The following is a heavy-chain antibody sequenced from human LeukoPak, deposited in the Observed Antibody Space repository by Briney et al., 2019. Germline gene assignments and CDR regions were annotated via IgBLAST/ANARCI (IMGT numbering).Heavy chain of an antibody. D-gene: IGHD4-23*01. CDR3: ARDYGGNGFFDY. CDR2: ISFDGTIK. J-gene: IGHJ4*02. V-gene: IGHV3-30*14. Sequence: PGGSLRLSCAASGFILSPYSMHWVRQAPGKGLEWVAVISFDGTIKYYGDSVNGRFTISRDNSKNTLYLQMNSLSAEDTVVYYCARDYGGNGFFDYWGQGTLVTVSS. CDR1: GFILSPYS.